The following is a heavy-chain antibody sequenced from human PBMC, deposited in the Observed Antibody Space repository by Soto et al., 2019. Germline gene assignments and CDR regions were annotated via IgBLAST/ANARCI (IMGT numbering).Heavy chain of an antibody. D-gene: IGHD6-13*01. CDR3: AREGSSSWYGDNWFDP. CDR1: GYTFTSYY. J-gene: IGHJ5*02. Sequence: QVQLVQSGAEVKKPGASVKVSCKASGYTFTSYYMHWVRQAPGQGLEWMGIINPSGGSTSYAQKFQGRVPMTRDTSTSTVYMELSSLRSEDTAVYYCAREGSSSWYGDNWFDPWGQGTLVTVSS. CDR2: INPSGGST. V-gene: IGHV1-46*01.